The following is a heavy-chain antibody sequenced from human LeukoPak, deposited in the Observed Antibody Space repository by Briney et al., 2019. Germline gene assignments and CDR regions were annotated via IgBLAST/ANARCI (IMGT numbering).Heavy chain of an antibody. CDR3: AKDLTTGTLSFDY. D-gene: IGHD1-1*01. CDR1: GFTFSSYS. J-gene: IGHJ4*02. Sequence: PGGSLRLSCAASGFTFSSYSMNWVRQAPGKGLEWVSSISSSSSYIYYADSVKGRFTISRDNAKNSLYLQMNSLRAEDTAVYCCAKDLTTGTLSFDYWGQGTLVIVAS. CDR2: ISSSSSYI. V-gene: IGHV3-21*01.